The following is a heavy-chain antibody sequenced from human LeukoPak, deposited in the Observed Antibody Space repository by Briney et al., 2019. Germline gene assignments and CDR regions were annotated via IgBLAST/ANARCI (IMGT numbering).Heavy chain of an antibody. CDR2: INPNSGGT. D-gene: IGHD4-11*01. CDR3: ARGTTVNGRTFDY. CDR1: GYTFTGYY. J-gene: IGHJ4*02. Sequence: ASVKVSCKASGYTFTGYYIHWVRQAPGQGLEWMGWINPNSGGTNYAQKFQGRVTMTRDTSISTAYMELSRLRSDDTAVYYCARGTTVNGRTFDYWGQGTPVTVSS. V-gene: IGHV1-2*02.